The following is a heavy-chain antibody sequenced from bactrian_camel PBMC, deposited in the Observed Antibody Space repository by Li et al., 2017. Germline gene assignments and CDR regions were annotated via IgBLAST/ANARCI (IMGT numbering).Heavy chain of an antibody. CDR3: AADRRNVYCYSDYLQPKYSF. V-gene: IGHV3S42*01. CDR2: IEVDRDGAA. J-gene: IGHJ4*01. Sequence: VQLVESGGGSVQAGGSLTLSCVVSEYTYTTYAMGWFRQPPGKEREGVAAIEVDRDGAATYANSAAGRFTISKDNAKSTLYLQMNDLKPEDTAMYYCAADRRNVYCYSDYLQPKYSFWGRGTQVTVS. CDR1: EYTYTTYA. D-gene: IGHD3*01.